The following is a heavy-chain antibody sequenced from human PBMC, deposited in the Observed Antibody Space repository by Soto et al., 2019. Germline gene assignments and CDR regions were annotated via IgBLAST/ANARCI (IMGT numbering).Heavy chain of an antibody. V-gene: IGHV3-23*01. CDR2: ISGSGGST. CDR1: GFTFSSYA. CDR3: AKDSTIFGVVSTFDY. Sequence: SLRLSCAASGFTFSSYAMSCVRQAPGKGLEWVSAISGSGGSTYYADSVKGRFTISRDNSKNTLYLQMNSLRAEDTAVYYCAKDSTIFGVVSTFDYWGQGTLVTVSS. J-gene: IGHJ4*02. D-gene: IGHD3-3*01.